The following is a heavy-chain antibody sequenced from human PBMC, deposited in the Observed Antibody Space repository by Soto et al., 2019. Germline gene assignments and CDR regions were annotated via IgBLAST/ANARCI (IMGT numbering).Heavy chain of an antibody. CDR1: GGSISSGGYS. Sequence: SSETLSLTCAVSGGSISSGGYSWSWIRQPPGKGLEWIGYIYHSGSTYYNPSLKSRVTISVDRSKNQFSLKLSSVTAADTAVYYCASLIEGDGYIHYFDYWGQGTLVTVSS. J-gene: IGHJ4*02. CDR3: ASLIEGDGYIHYFDY. CDR2: IYHSGST. D-gene: IGHD5-12*01. V-gene: IGHV4-30-2*01.